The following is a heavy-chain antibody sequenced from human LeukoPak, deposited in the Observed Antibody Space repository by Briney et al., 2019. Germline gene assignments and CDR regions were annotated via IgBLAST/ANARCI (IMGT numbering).Heavy chain of an antibody. J-gene: IGHJ4*02. V-gene: IGHV3-21*04. Sequence: GGSLRLSCAASGFTFSSYSMNWVRQAPGKGLEWVSSISNSSSYIYYADSVKGRFTISRDNAKNPLYLQMNSLRAEDTAVYYCAKWGDYDVLTGYYVSDYWGQGTLVTVSS. CDR2: ISNSSSYI. CDR3: AKWGDYDVLTGYYVSDY. CDR1: GFTFSSYS. D-gene: IGHD3-9*01.